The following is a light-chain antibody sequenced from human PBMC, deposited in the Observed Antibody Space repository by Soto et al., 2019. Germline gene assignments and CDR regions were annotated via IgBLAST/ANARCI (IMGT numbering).Light chain of an antibody. J-gene: IGKJ5*01. Sequence: EFVLTQSPATLTLSPGARAILSSRASQSVAGSLAWYQQKPGQAPRLLIYDISTRAAAIPARFSGSGSGTDFTLTVSILEHEDFALYYCQQRSNRITFGQGTRLEIK. V-gene: IGKV3-11*01. CDR3: QQRSNRIT. CDR2: DIS. CDR1: QSVAGS.